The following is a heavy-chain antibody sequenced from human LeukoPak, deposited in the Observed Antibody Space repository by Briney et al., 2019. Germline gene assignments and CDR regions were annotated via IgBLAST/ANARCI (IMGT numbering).Heavy chain of an antibody. CDR1: GFTFDDYA. Sequence: GGSLRLSCAASGFTFDDYAMHWVRQAPGKGLEWVSGISWNSNTIDYADSVKGRFTISRDNAKNSLYLQLNSLRADDTALYYCTRGPTVRGVIGYFDYWGQGTLVTVSS. CDR3: TRGPTVRGVIGYFDY. CDR2: ISWNSNTI. V-gene: IGHV3-9*01. J-gene: IGHJ4*02. D-gene: IGHD3-10*01.